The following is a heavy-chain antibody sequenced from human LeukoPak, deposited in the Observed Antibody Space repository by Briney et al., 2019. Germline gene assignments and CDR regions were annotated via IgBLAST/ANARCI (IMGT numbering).Heavy chain of an antibody. CDR1: GFTFSSYA. D-gene: IGHD1-26*01. CDR3: AKRPYSGSIGGGPVDY. V-gene: IGHV3-23*01. CDR2: ISGSGGST. Sequence: PGGSLRLSCAASGFTFSSYAMSWVRQAPGEGLEWVSAISGSGGSTYYADSVKGRFTISRDNSKNTLYLQMNSLRAEDTAVYYCAKRPYSGSIGGGPVDYWGQGTLVTVSS. J-gene: IGHJ4*02.